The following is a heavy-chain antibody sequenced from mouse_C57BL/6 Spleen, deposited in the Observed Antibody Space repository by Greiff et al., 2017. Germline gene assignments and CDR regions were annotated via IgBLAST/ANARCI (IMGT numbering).Heavy chain of an antibody. D-gene: IGHD2-4*01. Sequence: QVQLQQSGAELVKPGASVKISCKASGYAFSSYWMNWVKQRPGKGLEWIGQIYPGDGDTNYNGKFKGKATLTADKSSSTAYMQLSSLTSEDSAVYFCARGEEIYDDYDGWYFDVWGTGTTVTVSS. CDR2: IYPGDGDT. V-gene: IGHV1-80*01. J-gene: IGHJ1*03. CDR1: GYAFSSYW. CDR3: ARGEEIYDDYDGWYFDV.